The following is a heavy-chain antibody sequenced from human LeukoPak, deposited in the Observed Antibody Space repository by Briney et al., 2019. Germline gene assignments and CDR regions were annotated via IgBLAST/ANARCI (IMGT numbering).Heavy chain of an antibody. J-gene: IGHJ4*02. CDR3: ARDPDDYGDYEDFDY. CDR1: GFTFSSYS. D-gene: IGHD4-17*01. V-gene: IGHV3-21*01. CDR2: ISSSSSYI. Sequence: GGSLRLSCAASGFTFSSYSMNWVRQAPGKGLEWVSSISSSSSYIYYADSVKGRFTISRDNAKNSLYLQMNSLRVEDTAVYYCARDPDDYGDYEDFDYWGQGTLVTVSS.